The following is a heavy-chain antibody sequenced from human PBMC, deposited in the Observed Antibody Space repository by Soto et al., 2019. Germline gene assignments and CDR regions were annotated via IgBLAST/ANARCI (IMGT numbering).Heavy chain of an antibody. CDR2: IRYDGSNI. Sequence: GGSLRLSCAASGSIYRGYCMKWVRQAPGKGLEWVAVIRYDGSNINYADSVMGRFTISRDNSKNTLYLQMNSLRAEDTAVYYCAKDRPNYYGPGNYYKPGGDWWGQPTLVTVSS. D-gene: IGHD3-10*01. CDR3: AKDRPNYYGPGNYYKPGGDW. J-gene: IGHJ4*02. V-gene: IGHV3-33*06. CDR1: GSIYRGYC.